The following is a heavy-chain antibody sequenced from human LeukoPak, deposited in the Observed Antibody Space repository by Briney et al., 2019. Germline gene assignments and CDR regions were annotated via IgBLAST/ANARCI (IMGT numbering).Heavy chain of an antibody. J-gene: IGHJ4*02. D-gene: IGHD3-10*01. V-gene: IGHV3-11*01. CDR2: ITNSGTTI. Sequence: GGSLRLSCAASGFTFTDFYMSWIRQAPGKGLEWVSYITNSGTTIYYADSVKGRFTISRDNAKNSLYLQMNSLKTEDTAVYYCTTGPLLLWFGELYTPFDYWGQGTLVTVSS. CDR3: TTGPLLLWFGELYTPFDY. CDR1: GFTFTDFY.